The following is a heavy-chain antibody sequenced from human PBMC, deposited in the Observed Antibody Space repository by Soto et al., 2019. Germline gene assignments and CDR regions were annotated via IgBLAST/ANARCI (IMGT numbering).Heavy chain of an antibody. D-gene: IGHD2-21*01. CDR1: GFTFSSYG. V-gene: IGHV3-30*18. J-gene: IGHJ3*02. Sequence: QVQLVESGGGVVQPGRSLRLSCAASGFTFSSYGMHWVRQAPGKGLEWVAVISYDGSNKYYADSVKGRFTISRDKSKNTLYLQMNSLRAEDTAVYYCAKGLWGNSGDFDIWGQGTMVTVSS. CDR2: ISYDGSNK. CDR3: AKGLWGNSGDFDI.